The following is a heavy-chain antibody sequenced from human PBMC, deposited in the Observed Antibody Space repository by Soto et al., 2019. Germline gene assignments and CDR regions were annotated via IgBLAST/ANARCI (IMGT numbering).Heavy chain of an antibody. CDR1: GYTFTSYG. J-gene: IGHJ6*02. CDR3: ARDRDIVVVPAAILAVGLQPLIMDV. V-gene: IGHV1-18*01. Sequence: VKVSCKASGYTFTSYGISWVRQAPGQALEWMGWISAYNGNTNYAQKLQGRVTMTTDTSTSTAYMELRSLRSADTAVYYCARDRDIVVVPAAILAVGLQPLIMDVWGQGTTVTVSS. CDR2: ISAYNGNT. D-gene: IGHD2-2*02.